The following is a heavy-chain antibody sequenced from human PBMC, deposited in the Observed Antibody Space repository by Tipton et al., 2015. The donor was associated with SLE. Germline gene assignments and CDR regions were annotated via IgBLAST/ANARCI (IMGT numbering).Heavy chain of an antibody. CDR2: ISSSSSYI. D-gene: IGHD1-7*01. Sequence: SLRLSCAASGFTFSSYGMHWVRQAPGKGLGWVSSISSSSSYIYYADSVKGRFTISRDNAKNSLYLQMNSLRAEDTAVYYCAREPRTGTMDYWGQGTLVTVSS. V-gene: IGHV3-21*01. CDR1: GFTFSSYG. J-gene: IGHJ4*02. CDR3: AREPRTGTMDY.